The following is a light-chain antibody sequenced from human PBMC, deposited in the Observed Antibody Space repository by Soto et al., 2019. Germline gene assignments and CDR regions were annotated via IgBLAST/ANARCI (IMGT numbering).Light chain of an antibody. CDR2: LETSGSY. V-gene: IGLV4-60*02. J-gene: IGLJ2*01. Sequence: QPVLTQSSSASASLGSSVKLTCTLSSGHTTYIIAWHQQQPGKAPRYLMKLETSGSYNKGSGVPDRFSGSSSGADRYLTISSLQFEDEADYYCQTWDINASVVFGGGTKVTVL. CDR1: SGHTTYI. CDR3: QTWDINASVV.